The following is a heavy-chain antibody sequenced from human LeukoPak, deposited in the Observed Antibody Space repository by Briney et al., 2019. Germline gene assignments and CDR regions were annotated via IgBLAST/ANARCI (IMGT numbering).Heavy chain of an antibody. CDR1: GFTVSSNY. CDR2: IYSGGST. V-gene: IGHV3-53*01. D-gene: IGHD5-12*01. CDR3: ARGVATIPSDAFDI. Sequence: GGSLRLSCAASGFTVSSNYMSWVRQALGKGLGWVSVIYSGGSTYYADSVKGRFTISRDNSKNTLYLQMNSLRAEDTAVYYCARGVATIPSDAFDIWGQGTMVTVSS. J-gene: IGHJ3*02.